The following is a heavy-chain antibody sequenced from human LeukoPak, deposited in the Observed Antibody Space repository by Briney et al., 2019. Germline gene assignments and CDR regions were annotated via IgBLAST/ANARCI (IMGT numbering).Heavy chain of an antibody. V-gene: IGHV3-21*01. J-gene: IGHJ4*02. D-gene: IGHD5-18*01. CDR3: ARLPHSYGDY. Sequence: KSGGSLRLSCAASGFTFSSYVMNWVRQAPGKGLEWVSSISSSSSYIYYADSVKGRFTISRDNAKNSLYLQMNSLRAEDTAVYYCARLPHSYGDYWGQGTLVTVSS. CDR2: ISSSSSYI. CDR1: GFTFSSYV.